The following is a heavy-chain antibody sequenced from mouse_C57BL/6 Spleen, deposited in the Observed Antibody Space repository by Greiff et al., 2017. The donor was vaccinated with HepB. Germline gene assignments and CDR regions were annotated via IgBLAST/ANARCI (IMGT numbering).Heavy chain of an antibody. CDR2: IYPGSGST. D-gene: IGHD1-2*01. V-gene: IGHV1-55*01. CDR1: GYTFTSYW. CDR3: AREKAITTDFDY. J-gene: IGHJ2*01. Sequence: VQLQQSGAELVKPGASVKMSCKASGYTFTSYWITWVKQRPGQGLEWIGDIYPGSGSTNYNEKFKSKATLTVDTSSSTAYMQLSSLTSEDSAVYFCAREKAITTDFDYWGQGTTLTVSS.